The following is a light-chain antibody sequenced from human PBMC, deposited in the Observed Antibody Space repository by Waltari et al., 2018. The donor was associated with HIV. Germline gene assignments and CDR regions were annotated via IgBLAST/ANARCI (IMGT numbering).Light chain of an antibody. CDR2: WAS. J-gene: IGKJ4*02. CDR3: QKHYSTPRQ. V-gene: IGKV4-1*01. Sequence: IVMTQSPDSLSVSLCERSTINCNSIQSVLFSSNNKNYLALYQQTPRQPPKPLLYWASTRESAVPDRFSGSGSEADFTHTSSSLQAEDVAVYYCQKHYSTPRQFGGGTKVEIK. CDR1: QSVLFSSNNKNY.